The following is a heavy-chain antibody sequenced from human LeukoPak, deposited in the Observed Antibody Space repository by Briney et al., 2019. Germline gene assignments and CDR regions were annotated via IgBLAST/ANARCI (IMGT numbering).Heavy chain of an antibody. Sequence: AASVKVSCKASGYTFTGYYMHWVRQAPGQGLEWMGWINPNSGGTNYAQKFQGRVTMTRDTSISTAYMELSRLRSDDTAVYYCARGGSSGWYGSNWFDPWGQGTLVTVSS. CDR1: GYTFTGYY. CDR3: ARGGSSGWYGSNWFDP. V-gene: IGHV1-2*02. J-gene: IGHJ5*02. CDR2: INPNSGGT. D-gene: IGHD6-19*01.